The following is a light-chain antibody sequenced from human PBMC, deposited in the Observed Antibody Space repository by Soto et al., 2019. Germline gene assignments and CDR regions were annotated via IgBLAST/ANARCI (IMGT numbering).Light chain of an antibody. CDR3: SSYGGSNNLL. CDR1: SRDIGGYHF. V-gene: IGLV2-8*01. CDR2: DVI. Sequence: QSALTQPPSASGSPGQSVTISCTGTSRDIGGYHFVSWYQQHPGKAPKLLIYDVIKRPSGVPDRFSGSKSGNTASLTVSGLQTDDEADYYCSSYGGSNNLLFGGGTKVTVL. J-gene: IGLJ2*01.